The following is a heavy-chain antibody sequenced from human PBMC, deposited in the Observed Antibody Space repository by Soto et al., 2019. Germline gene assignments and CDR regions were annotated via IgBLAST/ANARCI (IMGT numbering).Heavy chain of an antibody. CDR1: GGSISNYC. Sequence: QVQLQESGPGLVKPSETLSLTCTVSGGSISNYCWSWIRQPQGLGLEWVGYVYYNGSSNYNPSLTRRVTISVYTSKNQFSLKLSSVTAADTAVYYCARVGSSWYLWMGVWCEGTTVTVSS. CDR2: VYYNGSS. V-gene: IGHV4-59*01. D-gene: IGHD6-13*01. CDR3: ARVGSSWYLWMGV. J-gene: IGHJ6*02.